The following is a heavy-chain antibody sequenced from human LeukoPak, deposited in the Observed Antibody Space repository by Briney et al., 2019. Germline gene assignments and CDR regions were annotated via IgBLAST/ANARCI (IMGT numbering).Heavy chain of an antibody. CDR3: AKDMAGNFYFDC. V-gene: IGHV3-23*01. J-gene: IGHJ4*02. D-gene: IGHD6-19*01. CDR2: ISGNGGST. CDR1: GSTLSGNA. Sequence: GGPLSPSWPAPGSTLSGNALTGAGRPPGRGRGGVSAISGNGGSTFYVDSVNGRFTISRDNSKNTLWLQMNSLRAEDTAVYYCAKDMAGNFYFDCWGQGILVTVSS.